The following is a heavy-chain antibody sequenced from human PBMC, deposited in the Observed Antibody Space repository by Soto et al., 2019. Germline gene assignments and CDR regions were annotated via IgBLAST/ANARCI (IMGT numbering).Heavy chain of an antibody. CDR3: ATVGWFGELLYNWFDP. CDR2: IYYSGST. Sequence: SETLSLTCAVSGYSISSSNWWGWIRQPPGKGLEWIGSIYYSGSTYYNPSLKSRVTISVDTSKNQFSLKLSSVTAADTAVYYCATVGWFGELLYNWFDPWGQGTLVTVSS. D-gene: IGHD3-10*01. J-gene: IGHJ5*02. CDR1: GYSISSSNW. V-gene: IGHV4-38-2*01.